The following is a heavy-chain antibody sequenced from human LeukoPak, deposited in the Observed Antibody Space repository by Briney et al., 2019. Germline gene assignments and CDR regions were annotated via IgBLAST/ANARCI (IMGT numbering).Heavy chain of an antibody. J-gene: IGHJ6*02. CDR1: GFTFSGSS. Sequence: GGSLRLSCAASGFTFSGSSMHWVRQASGKGLEWVGRIRSEPNSYATAYAASVNGRFTISRDDSKNTAYLQMNMLRTEDTAVYYCTSATSNYSSSWYYYHGMDVWGQGTTVTVSS. CDR2: IRSEPNSYAT. V-gene: IGHV3-73*01. D-gene: IGHD6-13*01. CDR3: TSATSNYSSSWYYYHGMDV.